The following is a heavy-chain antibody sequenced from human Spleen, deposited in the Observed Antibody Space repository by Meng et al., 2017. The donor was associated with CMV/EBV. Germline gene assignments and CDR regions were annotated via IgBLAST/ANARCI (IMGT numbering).Heavy chain of an antibody. V-gene: IGHV5-51*01. Sequence: GESLKISCKASGYTFTNYWIAWVRQMPGKGLEWVGIIHPADSETTYSPSFQGQVTVSADKSISTAYLQWSSLKASDTAMYYCARRNSPRGFDYWGQGTLVTVSS. D-gene: IGHD3-10*01. CDR1: GYTFTNYW. CDR2: IHPADSET. J-gene: IGHJ4*02. CDR3: ARRNSPRGFDY.